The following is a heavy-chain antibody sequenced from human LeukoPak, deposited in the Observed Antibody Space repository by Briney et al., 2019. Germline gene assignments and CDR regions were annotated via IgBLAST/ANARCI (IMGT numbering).Heavy chain of an antibody. CDR1: GYTFTSYG. CDR2: ISAYNGNT. V-gene: IGHV1-18*01. J-gene: IGHJ4*02. D-gene: IGHD2-21*01. CDR3: ARDSLHRVVVIAVPFDF. Sequence: ASVTVSCKASGYTFTSYGISWVRHAPGQGLEWMGWISAYNGNTNYAQKLQGRVTMTTDTSTSTAYMELRSLRSDDTAVDYCARDSLHRVVVIAVPFDFWGQGTLVTASS.